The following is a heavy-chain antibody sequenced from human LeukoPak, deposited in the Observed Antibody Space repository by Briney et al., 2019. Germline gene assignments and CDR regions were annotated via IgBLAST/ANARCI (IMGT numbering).Heavy chain of an antibody. CDR1: GGSFSGYY. J-gene: IGHJ4*02. D-gene: IGHD6-13*01. Sequence: PSETLSLTCAVYGGSFSGYYWSWIRQPPGKGLEWIGEINHSGSTNYNPSLKSRVTISVDTSKNQFSLKLSSVTAADTAVYYCARGLNIAAADWGQGTLVTVSS. CDR3: ARGLNIAAAD. V-gene: IGHV4-34*01. CDR2: INHSGST.